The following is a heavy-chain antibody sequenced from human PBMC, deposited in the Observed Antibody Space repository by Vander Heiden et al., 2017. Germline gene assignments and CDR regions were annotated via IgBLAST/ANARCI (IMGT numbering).Heavy chain of an antibody. V-gene: IGHV4-39*01. D-gene: IGHD3-22*01. CDR1: GGSISSSSYY. J-gene: IGHJ3*02. CDR3: ARQRIYYYDSSGYYDAFDI. CDR2: IYYSGST. Sequence: QLQLQESGPGLVKPSETQSLTCTVSGGSISSSSYYWGWIRQPPGKGLEWIGSIYYSGSTYYNPSLKSRVTISVDTSKNQFSLKLSSVTAADTAVYYCARQRIYYYDSSGYYDAFDIWGQGTMVTVSS.